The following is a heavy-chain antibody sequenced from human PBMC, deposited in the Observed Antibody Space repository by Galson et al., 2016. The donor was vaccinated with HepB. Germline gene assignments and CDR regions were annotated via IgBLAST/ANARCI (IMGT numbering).Heavy chain of an antibody. D-gene: IGHD3-16*01. CDR2: ISSHNGYT. V-gene: IGHV1-18*04. CDR1: GYIFSNYG. CDR3: ARDDDYRRHDEHGMAV. Sequence: SVKVSCKASGYIFSNYGISWVRQAPGQGLEWVAWISSHNGYTNYAQKSQGRVTMTTDTSTSKGYMELRSLRSDDTAVYYCARDDDYRRHDEHGMAVWGQGTAVTVSS. J-gene: IGHJ6*02.